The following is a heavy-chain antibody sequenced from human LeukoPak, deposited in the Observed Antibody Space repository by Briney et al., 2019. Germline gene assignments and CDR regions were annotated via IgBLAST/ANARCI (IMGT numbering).Heavy chain of an antibody. V-gene: IGHV4-59*01. CDR1: GGSISSYY. CDR3: ARGRTLDY. J-gene: IGHJ4*02. CDR2: IYYSGST. Sequence: PSETLSLTCTVSGGSISSYYWSWIRQPPGKGLEWIGYIYYSGSTNYNPSLKSRVTISVDTSKNQFSLKLSSVTAADTAVYYCARGRTLDYWGQGTLVTVSS.